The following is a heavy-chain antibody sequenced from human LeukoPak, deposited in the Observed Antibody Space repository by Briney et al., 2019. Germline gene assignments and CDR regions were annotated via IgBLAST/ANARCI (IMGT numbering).Heavy chain of an antibody. CDR3: ARASSGWSTSGLDY. Sequence: GGSLRLSCAASGFTFSSYAMHWVRQAPGKGLEWVAVISYDGSNKYYADSVKGRFTISRDNSKNTLYLQMNSLRAEDTAVYYCARASSGWSTSGLDYWGQGTLVTVSS. CDR2: ISYDGSNK. J-gene: IGHJ4*02. D-gene: IGHD6-19*01. V-gene: IGHV3-30-3*01. CDR1: GFTFSSYA.